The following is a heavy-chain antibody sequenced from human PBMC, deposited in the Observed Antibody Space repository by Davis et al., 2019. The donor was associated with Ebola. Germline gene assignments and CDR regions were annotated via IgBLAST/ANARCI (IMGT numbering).Heavy chain of an antibody. CDR2: IYHRGST. J-gene: IGHJ3*02. CDR3: ARDLGLFAFDI. CDR1: GGSIFSSNW. D-gene: IGHD1-26*01. Sequence: MPSETLSLTCAVSGGSIFSSNWWTWVRQPPGKGLEWIGEIYHRGSTNYNPSLKSRVTISVDKSKNQFSPKLSSVTAADTAVYYCARDLGLFAFDIWGQGTMVTVSS. V-gene: IGHV4-4*02.